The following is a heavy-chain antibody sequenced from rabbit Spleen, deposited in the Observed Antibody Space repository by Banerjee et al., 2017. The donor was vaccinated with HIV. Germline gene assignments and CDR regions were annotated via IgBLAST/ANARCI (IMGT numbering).Heavy chain of an antibody. D-gene: IGHD4-1*01. CDR1: GFSFSSSHW. CDR3: ARDLAGVIGWNFNL. Sequence: QEQVVESGGGLVKPGASLTLTCTASGFSFSSSHWICWVRQAPGKGLEWIACIYGGSSDSTYSATWAKGRFTLSKTSSTTVTLQMTSLTAADTATYFCARDLAGVIGWNFNLWGPGTLVTVS. J-gene: IGHJ4*01. V-gene: IGHV1S45*01. CDR2: IYGGSSDST.